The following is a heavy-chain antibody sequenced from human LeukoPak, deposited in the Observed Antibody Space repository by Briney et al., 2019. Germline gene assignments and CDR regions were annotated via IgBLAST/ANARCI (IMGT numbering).Heavy chain of an antibody. CDR1: GGSISSYC. D-gene: IGHD6-13*01. J-gene: IGHJ3*02. Sequence: SETLSLTCTVSGGSISSYCWSWIRQPPGKGLEWIGYIYYSGSTNYNPSLKSRVTISVDTSKNQFSLKLSSVTAADTAVYYCAREAPWYSSSWYTEFDAFDIWGQGTMVTVSS. CDR3: AREAPWYSSSWYTEFDAFDI. CDR2: IYYSGST. V-gene: IGHV4-59*01.